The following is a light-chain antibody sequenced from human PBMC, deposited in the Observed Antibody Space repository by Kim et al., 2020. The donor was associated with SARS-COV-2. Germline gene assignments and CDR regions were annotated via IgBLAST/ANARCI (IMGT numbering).Light chain of an antibody. CDR2: EDN. CDR3: QSYDSSNWV. Sequence: GKTVTISCTRSRGSSASNYVQWYQQRPGSAPTTVIYEDNQRPSGVPDRFSGSIDSSSDSASLTVSGLEAEDEADYYCQSYDSSNWVFGGGTQLTVL. V-gene: IGLV6-57*03. J-gene: IGLJ3*02. CDR1: RGSSASNY.